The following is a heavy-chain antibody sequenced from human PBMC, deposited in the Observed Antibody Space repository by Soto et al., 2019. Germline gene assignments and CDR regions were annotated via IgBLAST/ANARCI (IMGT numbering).Heavy chain of an antibody. J-gene: IGHJ6*02. CDR2: INHSGST. Sequence: PETLSLTCAVYGGSFSGYYWSWLRQPPGKGLEWIGEINHSGSTKYTPSLKSRVTIAVDTSKNQFSLKLRSVIAADTAVYYCARGFGYSSGWYAGYYYYGMDVWGQGTTVTVSS. CDR1: GGSFSGYY. D-gene: IGHD6-19*01. V-gene: IGHV4-34*01. CDR3: ARGFGYSSGWYAGYYYYGMDV.